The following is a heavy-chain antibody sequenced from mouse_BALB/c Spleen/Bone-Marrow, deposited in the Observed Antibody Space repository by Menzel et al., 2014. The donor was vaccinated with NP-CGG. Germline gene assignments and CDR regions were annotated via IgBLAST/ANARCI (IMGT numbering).Heavy chain of an antibody. CDR2: ISYSGST. D-gene: IGHD4-1*01. CDR3: AGTWYFDV. Sequence: VQLQQSGPGLVKPSQSLSLPCTVTGYSITSDYAWNWIRQFPGNKLEWMGYISYSGSTSYNPSLKSRISITRDTSKNQFFLQLNSVTTEDTATYYCAGTWYFDVWGAGTTVTVSS. V-gene: IGHV3-2*02. J-gene: IGHJ1*01. CDR1: GYSITSDYA.